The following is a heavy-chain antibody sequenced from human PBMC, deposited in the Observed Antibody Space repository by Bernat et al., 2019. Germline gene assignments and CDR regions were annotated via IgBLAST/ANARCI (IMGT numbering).Heavy chain of an antibody. Sequence: QVQLVQSGAEVMKPGASVKVSCRTSGYTFTTYYIHWVRQAPGQGLEWMGIINPSGGSTNYAQKLQGRVTMTRDTSTSTVYMELSSLTSDDTAVYYCARALPAMVRAYFDYWGQGTPVTVSS. CDR1: GYTFTTYY. D-gene: IGHD5-18*01. V-gene: IGHV1-46*03. CDR2: INPSGGST. J-gene: IGHJ4*02. CDR3: ARALPAMVRAYFDY.